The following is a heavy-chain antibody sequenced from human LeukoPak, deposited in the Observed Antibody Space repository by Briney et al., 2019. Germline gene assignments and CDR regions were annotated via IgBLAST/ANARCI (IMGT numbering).Heavy chain of an antibody. CDR1: GYTFTGYY. D-gene: IGHD3-22*01. J-gene: IGHJ4*02. V-gene: IGHV1-2*06. Sequence: ASVKVSCKASGYTFTGYYMHWVRQAPGQGLEWMGRINPNSGGTNYAQKFQGRVTMTRDTSISTAYMELSRLRSDDTAVYYCARGGKVSHYYVYYFDYWGQGTLVTVSS. CDR3: ARGGKVSHYYVYYFDY. CDR2: INPNSGGT.